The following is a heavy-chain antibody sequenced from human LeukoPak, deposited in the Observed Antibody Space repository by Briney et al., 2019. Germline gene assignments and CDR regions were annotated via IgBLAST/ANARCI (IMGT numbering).Heavy chain of an antibody. J-gene: IGHJ6*03. V-gene: IGHV3-73*01. D-gene: IGHD4-17*01. CDR3: AKVGDYGDYGSNYYYMDV. CDR1: GFTFSGSA. Sequence: GGSLRLSCAASGFTFSGSAMHWVRQASGKGLEWVGRIRSKANSYATAYAASVKGRFTISRDDSKNTLYLQMNSLRAEDTAVYYCAKVGDYGDYGSNYYYMDVWGKGTTVTVSS. CDR2: IRSKANSYAT.